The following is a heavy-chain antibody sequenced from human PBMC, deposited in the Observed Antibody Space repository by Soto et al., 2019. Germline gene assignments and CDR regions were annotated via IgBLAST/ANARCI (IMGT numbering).Heavy chain of an antibody. V-gene: IGHV3-23*01. Sequence: EVQLLESGGGLVQPGGTLRLSCAASGFTFSSSDMSWVRQAPGKGLEWVSAFSGSGGSTFYADSMKGRFTISRDDSKNTLYLQMNSLRAEDTAVYYCAKGFSISWYYFDYWGQGTLVTVSS. CDR1: GFTFSSSD. CDR2: FSGSGGST. D-gene: IGHD6-13*01. J-gene: IGHJ4*01. CDR3: AKGFSISWYYFDY.